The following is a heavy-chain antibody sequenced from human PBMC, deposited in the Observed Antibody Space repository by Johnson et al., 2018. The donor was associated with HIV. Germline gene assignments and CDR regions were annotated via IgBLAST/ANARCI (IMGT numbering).Heavy chain of an antibody. CDR2: IRYDGSNK. CDR1: GFSFSSYG. Sequence: QVQLVESGGGVVQPGGSLRLSCAASGFSFSSYGMHWVRQAPGKGLEWVAFIRYDGSNKYYADSGKGRFTISRDHSKNTLYLQMNSLRAEDTAVYYCAKGNYYDSSGYYGSTHAFDIWGQGTMVTVSS. V-gene: IGHV3-30*02. CDR3: AKGNYYDSSGYYGSTHAFDI. D-gene: IGHD3-22*01. J-gene: IGHJ3*02.